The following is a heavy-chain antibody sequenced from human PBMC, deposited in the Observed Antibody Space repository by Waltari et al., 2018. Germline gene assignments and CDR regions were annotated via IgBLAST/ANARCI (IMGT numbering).Heavy chain of an antibody. CDR3: AKEHDSGWPTLDS. CDR1: GFTYKRFS. J-gene: IGHJ4*02. V-gene: IGHV3-43*01. Sequence: VHLVQSGVLVVEPGGSLRLSCTASGFTYKRFSMHWVRQRPGKGLEWLSFIQGNGRASFYADSLGGRFIVSRDNNRNSLYLQMNSLSTEDTAMYYCAKEHDSGWPTLDSWGQGTLVTVHS. CDR2: IQGNGRAS. D-gene: IGHD6-19*01.